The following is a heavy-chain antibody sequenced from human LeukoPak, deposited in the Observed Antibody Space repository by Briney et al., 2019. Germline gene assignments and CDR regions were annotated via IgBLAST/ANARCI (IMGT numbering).Heavy chain of an antibody. Sequence: ASVKVSCKASGGTFSSYAISWVRQAPGQGLEWMGGIIPIFGTANYAQKLQGRVTMTTDTSTSTAYMELRSLRSDDTAVYYCARVPSYQLPRGPQYNWFDPWGQGTLVTVSS. V-gene: IGHV1-69*05. D-gene: IGHD2-2*01. CDR3: ARVPSYQLPRGPQYNWFDP. CDR2: IIPIFGTA. J-gene: IGHJ5*02. CDR1: GGTFSSYA.